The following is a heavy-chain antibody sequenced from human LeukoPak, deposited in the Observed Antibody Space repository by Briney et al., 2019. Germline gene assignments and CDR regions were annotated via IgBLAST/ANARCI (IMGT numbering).Heavy chain of an antibody. V-gene: IGHV4-34*01. CDR2: INHSGST. CDR1: GGSFSGYY. Sequence: SETLSLTCAVYGGSFSGYYWSWIRQPPGKGLEWIGEINHSGSTNYNPSLKSRVTISVDTSKNQFSLKLSSVTAADTAVYYCARRNSGSYYFLGPHPYYFDYWGQGTLVTVSS. CDR3: ARRNSGSYYFLGPHPYYFDY. J-gene: IGHJ4*02. D-gene: IGHD1-26*01.